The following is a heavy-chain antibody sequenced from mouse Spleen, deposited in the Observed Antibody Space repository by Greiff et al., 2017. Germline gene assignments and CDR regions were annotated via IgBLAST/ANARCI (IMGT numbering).Heavy chain of an antibody. J-gene: IGHJ1*01. Sequence: EVQLVESGGGLVKPGGSLKLSCAASGFAFSSYDMSWVRQTPEKRLEWVAYISSGGGSTYYPDTVKGRFTISRDNAKNTLYLQMSSLKSEDTAMYYCARHPYGNYDWYFDVWGAGTTVTVSS. CDR2: ISSGGGST. V-gene: IGHV5-12-1*01. D-gene: IGHD2-10*02. CDR3: ARHPYGNYDWYFDV. CDR1: GFAFSSYD.